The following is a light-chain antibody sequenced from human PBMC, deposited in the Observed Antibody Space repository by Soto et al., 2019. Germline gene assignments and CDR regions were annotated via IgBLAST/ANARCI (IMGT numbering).Light chain of an antibody. J-gene: IGLJ3*02. Sequence: QSVLTQSPSASASLGASVKLTCTLSSGHSSYAIAWHQQQPEKGPRYLMKLNSDGSHSKGDGIPDRFSGSSSGAERYLTISSLQSEDEADYYCQTWGTGFRVFGGGTKLTVL. CDR3: QTWGTGFRV. CDR1: SGHSSYA. CDR2: LNSDGSH. V-gene: IGLV4-69*01.